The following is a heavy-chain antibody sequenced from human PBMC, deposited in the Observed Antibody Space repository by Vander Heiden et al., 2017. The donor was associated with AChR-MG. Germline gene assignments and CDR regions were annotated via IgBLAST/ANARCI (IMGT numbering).Heavy chain of an antibody. V-gene: IGHV3-33*01. CDR1: GFTFRNYG. D-gene: IGHD1-26*01. CDR2: IWYDGSNK. CDR3: ARAADSGSYLGAFDI. Sequence: QVQLVESGGGVVQPGGSLTLSCPASGFTFRNYGMHWVRQAPGKGLEWGAVIWYDGSNKYYADSGKGRFTISRDNSKNTVYLQMNSLRAEDTAVYYCARAADSGSYLGAFDIWGQGTMVTVSS. J-gene: IGHJ3*02.